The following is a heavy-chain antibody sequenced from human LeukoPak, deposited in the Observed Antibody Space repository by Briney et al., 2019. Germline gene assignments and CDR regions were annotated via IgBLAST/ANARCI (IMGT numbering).Heavy chain of an antibody. Sequence: GRSLRLSCTASGFTFSSYAMSWVRQAPGKGLEWVSAISGSGGSTYYADSVKGRFTISRDNSKNTLYLQMNSLRAEDTAVYYCAKCQQWLVGAFDYWGQGTLVTVSS. CDR3: AKCQQWLVGAFDY. V-gene: IGHV3-23*01. D-gene: IGHD6-19*01. CDR1: GFTFSSYA. CDR2: ISGSGGST. J-gene: IGHJ4*02.